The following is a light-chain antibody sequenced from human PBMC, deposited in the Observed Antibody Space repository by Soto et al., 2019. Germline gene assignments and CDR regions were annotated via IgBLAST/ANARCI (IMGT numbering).Light chain of an antibody. Sequence: EVVLTQSPGTLSLSPGERATLSCRANQSIISGYLAWYHQKPGQAPRLLIYAASSKATGIPDRFSGSGSGTDFTLTITSLEPEDFAVYYCQQYGYSPITFGQGTRLYIK. CDR1: QSIISGY. CDR2: AAS. V-gene: IGKV3-20*01. J-gene: IGKJ5*01. CDR3: QQYGYSPIT.